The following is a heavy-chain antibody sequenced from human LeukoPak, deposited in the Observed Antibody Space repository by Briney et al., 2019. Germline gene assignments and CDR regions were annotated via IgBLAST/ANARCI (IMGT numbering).Heavy chain of an antibody. CDR3: AKAVAVRGVIIRRPPNWFDP. CDR2: INSDGSST. CDR1: GFTFSNYW. D-gene: IGHD3-10*01. Sequence: GRSLRLSCVASGFTFSNYWMHWVRQAPRKWLVWVSRINSDGSSTTYADSVKGRFTISRDNARNTLYLQMNSLRAEDTAVYYCAKAVAVRGVIIRRPPNWFDPWGQGTPVTVSS. J-gene: IGHJ5*02. V-gene: IGHV3-74*01.